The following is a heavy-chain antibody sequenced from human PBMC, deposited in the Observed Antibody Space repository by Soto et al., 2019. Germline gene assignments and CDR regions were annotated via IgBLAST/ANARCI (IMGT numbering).Heavy chain of an antibody. Sequence: GGSLRLSCAASGFTFSSFALHWVRQAPGEGLEWVALISHDGRIENYADSVKGRFIISRDNSKNTVYMQMDSLRLEDTGVYYSARDDRPDDLRSGCYWLDPWGQGTQVTVSS. CDR3: ARDDRPDDLRSGCYWLDP. J-gene: IGHJ5*02. V-gene: IGHV3-30-3*01. CDR2: ISHDGRIE. D-gene: IGHD1-26*01. CDR1: GFTFSSFA.